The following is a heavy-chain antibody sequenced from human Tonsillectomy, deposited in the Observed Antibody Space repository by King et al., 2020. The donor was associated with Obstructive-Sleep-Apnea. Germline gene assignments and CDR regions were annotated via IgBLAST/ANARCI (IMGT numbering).Heavy chain of an antibody. V-gene: IGHV1-69*06. CDR3: ARGTTTISHLEY. CDR1: GGSFISHS. J-gene: IGHJ4*02. CDR2: IIPTFDTA. Sequence: QLVQSGAEVKKPGSSVKVSCKASGGSFISHSNSWVRQAPGQGLEWMGGIIPTFDTANYAQKFQGRVTITADKSTSTAYMELSSLRSEDTAVYYCARGTTTISHLEYWGQGTPVTVSS. D-gene: IGHD4-11*01.